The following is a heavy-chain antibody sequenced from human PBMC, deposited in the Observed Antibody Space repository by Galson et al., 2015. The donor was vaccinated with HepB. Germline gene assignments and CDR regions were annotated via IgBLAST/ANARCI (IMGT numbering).Heavy chain of an antibody. J-gene: IGHJ4*02. Sequence: QSGAEVKKPGESLKISCKGFGYSFTSYWIGWVRQMPGKGLEWMGIIFPGDSETRYSPSFQGQVTISADKSITTAYLQWNSLKASDTAMYYCARLVAVYSSSERIDYWGQGTLVTVSS. V-gene: IGHV5-51*01. D-gene: IGHD6-6*01. CDR2: IFPGDSET. CDR1: GYSFTSYW. CDR3: ARLVAVYSSSERIDY.